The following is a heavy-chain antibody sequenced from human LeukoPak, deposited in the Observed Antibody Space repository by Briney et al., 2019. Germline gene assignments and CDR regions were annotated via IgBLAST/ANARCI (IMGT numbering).Heavy chain of an antibody. CDR2: ISYSGST. J-gene: IGHJ4*02. D-gene: IGHD6-19*01. Sequence: SETLSLTCSVSGGSISSYYWSWIRQPPGKGLGWIGSISYSGSTNYNPSLKSRVIISVDRSKNQFSLKLSSVTAADTAVYYCARLQYSTGWSTIDYWGQGTLVTVSS. CDR3: ARLQYSTGWSTIDY. CDR1: GGSISSYY. V-gene: IGHV4-59*01.